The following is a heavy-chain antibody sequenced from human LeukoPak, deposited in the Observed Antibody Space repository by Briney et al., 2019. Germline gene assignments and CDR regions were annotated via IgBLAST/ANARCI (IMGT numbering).Heavy chain of an antibody. Sequence: GASVKVSCKASGGTFSSYAISWVRQAPGQGLEWMGGIIPIFGTANYAQKFQGRVTITADKSTSTAYMELSSLRSEDTAVYYCARLGIAVAGPDYWGQGTLVTVPS. D-gene: IGHD6-19*01. CDR2: IIPIFGTA. CDR3: ARLGIAVAGPDY. V-gene: IGHV1-69*06. J-gene: IGHJ4*02. CDR1: GGTFSSYA.